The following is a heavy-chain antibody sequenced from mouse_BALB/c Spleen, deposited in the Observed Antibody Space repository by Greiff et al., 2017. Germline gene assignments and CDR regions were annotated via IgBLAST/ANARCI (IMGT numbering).Heavy chain of an antibody. CDR3: ARSYGSMDY. CDR1: GYNFTSYW. V-gene: IGHV1-55*01. CDR2: IYPGSGST. Sequence: QVQLQQPGAELVKPGTSVKLSCKASGYNFTSYWINWVKLRPGQGLEWIGDIYPGSGSTNYNEKFKSKATLTVDTSSSTAYMQLSSLASEDSALYYCARSYGSMDYWGQGTSVTVSS. D-gene: IGHD2-10*02. J-gene: IGHJ4*01.